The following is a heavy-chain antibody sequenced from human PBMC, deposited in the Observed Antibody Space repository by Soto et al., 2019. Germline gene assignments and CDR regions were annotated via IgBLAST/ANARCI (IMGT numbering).Heavy chain of an antibody. CDR1: GFTFTTYA. Sequence: EVQLLESGGGLVQPGGSLRLSCAASGFTFTTYAMSWVRRAPGKGLEWVSTMSGSGGSTYYAESVKGRFTISRDNSKNTLFLQMNSLRAEDTAVYYCVKDQSGWYRGGGDYWGQGTLVTVSS. CDR2: MSGSGGST. D-gene: IGHD6-19*01. V-gene: IGHV3-23*01. J-gene: IGHJ4*02. CDR3: VKDQSGWYRGGGDY.